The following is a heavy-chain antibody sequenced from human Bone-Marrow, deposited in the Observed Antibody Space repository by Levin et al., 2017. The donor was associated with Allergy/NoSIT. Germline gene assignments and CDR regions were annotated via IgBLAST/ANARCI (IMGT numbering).Heavy chain of an antibody. CDR3: ARVPARGYSGYDLNLFDY. D-gene: IGHD5-12*01. V-gene: IGHV3-21*01. J-gene: IGHJ4*02. CDR1: GFTFSSYS. CDR2: ISSSSSYI. Sequence: GGSLRLSCAASGFTFSSYSMNWVRQAPGKGLEWVSSISSSSSYIYYADSVKGRFTISRDNAKNSLYLQMNSLRAEDTAVYYCARVPARGYSGYDLNLFDYWGQGTLVTVSS.